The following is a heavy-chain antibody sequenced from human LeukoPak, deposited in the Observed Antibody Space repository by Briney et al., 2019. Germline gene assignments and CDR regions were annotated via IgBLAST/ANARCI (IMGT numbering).Heavy chain of an antibody. CDR3: AKDGRIAARPSYFDY. Sequence: GGSLRLSCAASGFTFSSYGMHWVRQAPGKGREWVAFIRYDGSNKYYADSVKGRFTISRDNSKNTLYLQMNSMRAEDTAVYYCAKDGRIAARPSYFDYWGQGTLVTVSS. D-gene: IGHD6-6*01. CDR2: IRYDGSNK. V-gene: IGHV3-30*02. CDR1: GFTFSSYG. J-gene: IGHJ4*02.